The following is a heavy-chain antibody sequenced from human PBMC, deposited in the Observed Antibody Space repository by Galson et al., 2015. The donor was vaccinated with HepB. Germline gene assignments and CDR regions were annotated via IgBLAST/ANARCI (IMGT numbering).Heavy chain of an antibody. Sequence: SLRLSCAVSGFTAGSSYMTWVRQAPGKGLESVSVIYNGGTTKYADSVKGRFTISRHSSSNSVNLQMNSLRAEDTAVYYCARAHTNGWLAIEHWGQGTLVTVSS. CDR2: IYNGGTT. CDR1: GFTAGSSY. CDR3: ARAHTNGWLAIEH. V-gene: IGHV3-53*04. J-gene: IGHJ1*01. D-gene: IGHD6-19*01.